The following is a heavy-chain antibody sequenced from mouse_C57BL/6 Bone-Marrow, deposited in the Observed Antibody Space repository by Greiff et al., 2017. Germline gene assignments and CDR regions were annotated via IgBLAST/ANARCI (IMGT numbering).Heavy chain of an antibody. CDR1: GFTFSSYG. V-gene: IGHV5-6*01. CDR3: ARQGYYGSSTAY. J-gene: IGHJ3*01. CDR2: ISSGGSYT. D-gene: IGHD1-1*01. Sequence: EVKVVESGGDLVKPGGSLKLSCAASGFTFSSYGMSWVRQTPDKRLEWVATISSGGSYTYYPDSVKGRFTISRDNAKNTLYLQMSSLKSEDTAMYYCARQGYYGSSTAYWGQGTLSLSLQ.